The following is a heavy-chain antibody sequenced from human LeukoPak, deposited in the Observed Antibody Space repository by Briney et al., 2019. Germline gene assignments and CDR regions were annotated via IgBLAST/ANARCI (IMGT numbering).Heavy chain of an antibody. CDR3: AKDQQWLQIRWFDP. D-gene: IGHD6-19*01. V-gene: IGHV3-23*01. J-gene: IGHJ5*02. CDR2: ISGSGGSA. CDR1: GFTFSSYA. Sequence: GGSLRLSCAASGFTFSSYAMSWVRQAPGKGLEWVSAISGSGGSAYYADSVKGRFTISRDNSKNTLYLQMNSLRAEDTAVYYCAKDQQWLQIRWFDPWGQGTLVTVSS.